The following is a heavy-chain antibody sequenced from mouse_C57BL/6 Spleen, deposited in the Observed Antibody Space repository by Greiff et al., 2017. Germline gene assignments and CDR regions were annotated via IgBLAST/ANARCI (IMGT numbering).Heavy chain of an antibody. Sequence: EVQGVESGGGLVQPGGSLKLSCAASGFTFSDYYMYWVRQTPEKSLEWVAYISNGGGSTYYPDTVKGRFTISRDKSKNTLYLQMSRLKSEDTAMYYCAGAGGNWAPFDYWGQGTTLTVSS. CDR2: ISNGGGST. V-gene: IGHV5-12*01. CDR1: GFTFSDYY. D-gene: IGHD4-1*01. J-gene: IGHJ2*01. CDR3: AGAGGNWAPFDY.